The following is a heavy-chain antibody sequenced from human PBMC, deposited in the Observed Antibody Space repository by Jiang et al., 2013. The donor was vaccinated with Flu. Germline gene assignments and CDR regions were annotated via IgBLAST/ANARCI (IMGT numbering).Heavy chain of an antibody. Sequence: GAEVKKPGESLRISCKGSGYSFTSYWISWVRQMSGKGLEWMGRIDPSDSYTNYSPSFQGHVTISADKSISTAYLQWSSLKASDTAMYYCARPGYCSSTSCSPYYMDVWGKGTTVTVSS. D-gene: IGHD2-2*01. CDR3: ARPGYCSSTSCSPYYMDV. CDR1: GYSFTSYW. V-gene: IGHV5-10-1*01. J-gene: IGHJ6*03. CDR2: IDPSDSYT.